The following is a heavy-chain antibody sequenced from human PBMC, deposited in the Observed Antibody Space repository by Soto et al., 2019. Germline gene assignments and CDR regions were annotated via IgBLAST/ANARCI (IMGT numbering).Heavy chain of an antibody. CDR1: GGTFSSYA. CDR3: ARDYDYGDYDSTYYYGMDV. D-gene: IGHD4-17*01. CDR2: IIPIFGTA. V-gene: IGHV1-69*13. J-gene: IGHJ6*02. Sequence: SVKVSCKASGGTFSSYAISWVRQAPGQGLEWMGGIIPIFGTANYAQKFQGRVTITADESTSTAYMELSSLRSEDTAVYYCARDYDYGDYDSTYYYGMDVWGQGTTVSVSS.